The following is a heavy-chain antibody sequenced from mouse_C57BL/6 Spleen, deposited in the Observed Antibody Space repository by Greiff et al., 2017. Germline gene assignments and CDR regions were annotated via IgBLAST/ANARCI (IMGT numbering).Heavy chain of an antibody. Sequence: QVQLQQSGAELVKPGASVKISCKASGYAFSSYWMNWVKQRPGKGLEWIGQIYPGDGDTNYNGKFKGKATLTADKSSSTAYMQLSSLTSEDSAVYFCARKKTIYYDYDGYFDVWGTGTTVTVSS. CDR2: IYPGDGDT. V-gene: IGHV1-80*01. J-gene: IGHJ1*03. CDR1: GYAFSSYW. D-gene: IGHD2-4*01. CDR3: ARKKTIYYDYDGYFDV.